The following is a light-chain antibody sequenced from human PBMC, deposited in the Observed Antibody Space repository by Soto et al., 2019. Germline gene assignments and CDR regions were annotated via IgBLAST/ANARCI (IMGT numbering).Light chain of an antibody. CDR2: AAS. J-gene: IGKJ1*01. CDR3: QQYYSSWT. Sequence: DIQMTQSPSSLSASVVERVTITFRAGQSISTYLNWYQQKSGKPPKLLISAASSLQSGVPSRFSGSGSGTEFTLTISSLQPDDFATYYCQQYYSSWTFGQGTKVDIK. CDR1: QSISTY. V-gene: IGKV1-39*01.